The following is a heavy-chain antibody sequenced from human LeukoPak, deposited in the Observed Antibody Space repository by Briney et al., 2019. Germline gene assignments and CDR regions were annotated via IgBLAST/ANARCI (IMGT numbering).Heavy chain of an antibody. J-gene: IGHJ3*01. CDR3: TKDPNGDYIGAFDP. Sequence: GGSLRLSCAASGFSFSSFAMTWVRQAPGKGLEWVSSITGGHYATYNTDSVKGRFTISRDNAKNTLYLQMNSLRADDTAIYYCTKDPNGDYIGAFDPWGQGTMVTVSS. D-gene: IGHD4-17*01. CDR1: GFSFSSFA. V-gene: IGHV3-23*01. CDR2: ITGGHYAT.